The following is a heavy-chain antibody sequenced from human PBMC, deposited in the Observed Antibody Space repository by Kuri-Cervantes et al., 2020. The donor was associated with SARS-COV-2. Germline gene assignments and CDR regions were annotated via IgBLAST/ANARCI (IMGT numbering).Heavy chain of an antibody. CDR2: ITYDGTNQ. CDR3: ARVGLNYHNYGTGYMGFDL. J-gene: IGHJ4*02. D-gene: IGHD5-24*01. Sequence: LSLTCAASGFTFGHYAVHWVRQAPGKGLEWVAAITYDGTNQYYADSVKGRFTISRDNSKNTLFLQMNSLRPEDTALYYCARVGLNYHNYGTGYMGFDLWGRGAPVTVSS. V-gene: IGHV3-30*04. CDR1: GFTFGHYA.